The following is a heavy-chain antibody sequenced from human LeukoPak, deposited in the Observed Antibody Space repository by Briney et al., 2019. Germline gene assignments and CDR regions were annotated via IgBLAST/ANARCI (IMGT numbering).Heavy chain of an antibody. CDR3: AKEGAMVRGVIKPKYYFDY. CDR2: ISGSGGST. Sequence: PGGSLRLSCAASGFTFSSYAMSWVRQAPGKGLERVSAISGSGGSTYYADSVKGRFTISRDNSKNTLYLQMNSLRAEDTAVYYCAKEGAMVRGVIKPKYYFDYWGQGTLVTVSS. D-gene: IGHD3-10*01. CDR1: GFTFSSYA. J-gene: IGHJ4*02. V-gene: IGHV3-23*01.